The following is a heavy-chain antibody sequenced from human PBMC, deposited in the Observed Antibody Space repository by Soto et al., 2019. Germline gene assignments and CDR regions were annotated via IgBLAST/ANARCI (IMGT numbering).Heavy chain of an antibody. V-gene: IGHV1-3*01. CDR2: INAGNGNT. CDR3: ARDRASGISEPPDAFDI. CDR1: GYTFTSYA. J-gene: IGHJ3*02. Sequence: GASVKVSCKASGYTFTSYAMHWVRQAPGQRLEWMGWINAGNGNTKYSQKFQGRVTITRDTSASTAYMELSSLRSEDTAVYYCARDRASGISEPPDAFDIWGRGTMVTVSS. D-gene: IGHD1-1*01.